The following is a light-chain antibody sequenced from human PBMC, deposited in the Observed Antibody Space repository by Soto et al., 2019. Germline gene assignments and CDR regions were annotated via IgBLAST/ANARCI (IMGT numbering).Light chain of an antibody. CDR1: SIDVGTYNY. V-gene: IGLV2-11*01. CDR2: DVS. CDR3: CSYAGSPRYV. J-gene: IGLJ1*01. Sequence: QSALTQPRSMSGSLGQSVTISCTGTSIDVGTYNYVSWYQQHPGKAPKVMIYDVSERPSGVPDRFSGSKSGNTASLTISGLQAEDEADYYCCSYAGSPRYVLGTGTKLTVL.